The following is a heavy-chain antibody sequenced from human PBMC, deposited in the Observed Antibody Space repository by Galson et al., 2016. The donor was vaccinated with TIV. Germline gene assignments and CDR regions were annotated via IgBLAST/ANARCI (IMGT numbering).Heavy chain of an antibody. D-gene: IGHD6-6*01. CDR1: GFTFDDYV. CDR3: AKGYTSSRSTPIDY. V-gene: IGHV3-43D*04. J-gene: IGHJ4*02. CDR2: ISWDGHGI. Sequence: SLRLSCAASGFTFDDYVMHWVRQAPGKGLEWFSLISWDGHGIYYADSVKGRFTISRDNSKNSLYLQMNSLRAEDTALYFCAKGYTSSRSTPIDYWGQGTLVTVSS.